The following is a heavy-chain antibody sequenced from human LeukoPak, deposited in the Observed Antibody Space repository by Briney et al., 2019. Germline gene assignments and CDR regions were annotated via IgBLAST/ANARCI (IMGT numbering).Heavy chain of an antibody. J-gene: IGHJ5*01. Sequence: GGSPRLSCAASGFTFSSYWMHWVRQAPGKGLVWVSRINSDGSSTSYADSVKGRFTISRDNSKSKVYLQIDTLTIEDSAVYYCVKPYPTLTTSSVLDTWGQGTLVTVSS. CDR2: INSDGSST. CDR3: VKPYPTLTTSSVLDT. CDR1: GFTFSSYW. D-gene: IGHD4-17*01. V-gene: IGHV3-74*01.